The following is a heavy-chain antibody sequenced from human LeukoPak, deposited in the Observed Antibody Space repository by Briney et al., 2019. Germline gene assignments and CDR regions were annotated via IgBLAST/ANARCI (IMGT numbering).Heavy chain of an antibody. V-gene: IGHV1-69*13. J-gene: IGHJ4*02. CDR1: GGSFSSYA. Sequence: SVKVSCKASGGSFSSYAISWVRQAPGQGLEWMGGITPMFGTANYAQKFQGRVTITADESTSTAYMELSSLRSEDTAVYYCARSKFFDDSSGYPLDYWGQGTLVTVSS. CDR3: ARSKFFDDSSGYPLDY. CDR2: ITPMFGTA. D-gene: IGHD3-22*01.